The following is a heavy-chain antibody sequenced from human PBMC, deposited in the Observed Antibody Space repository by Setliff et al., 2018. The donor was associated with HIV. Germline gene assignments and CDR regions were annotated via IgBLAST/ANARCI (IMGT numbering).Heavy chain of an antibody. CDR1: GFTFRTYW. CDR2: INSDGTIT. J-gene: IGHJ3*01. CDR3: VRELWGAFDV. D-gene: IGHD5-18*01. Sequence: PGGSLTLSCTAPGFTFRTYWIHWVRQVPGKGLVWVSRINSDGTITNYADSVKGRFTISRDNAKNTLYLQMNSLRGEDTAMYYCVRELWGAFDVWGQGTMVTVSS. V-gene: IGHV3-74*01.